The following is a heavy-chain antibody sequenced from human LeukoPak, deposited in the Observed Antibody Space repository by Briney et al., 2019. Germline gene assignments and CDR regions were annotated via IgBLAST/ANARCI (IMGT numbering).Heavy chain of an antibody. CDR2: IRYDGSNK. Sequence: GGSLRLSCAASGFTFSSYGMHWVRQAPGKGLEGVAFIRYDGSNKYYADSVKGRFTISRDNSKNTLYLQMNSLRAEDTAVYYCAREDSSGYYQGDYRGQGTLVTVSS. CDR3: AREDSSGYYQGDY. V-gene: IGHV3-30*02. J-gene: IGHJ4*02. D-gene: IGHD3-22*01. CDR1: GFTFSSYG.